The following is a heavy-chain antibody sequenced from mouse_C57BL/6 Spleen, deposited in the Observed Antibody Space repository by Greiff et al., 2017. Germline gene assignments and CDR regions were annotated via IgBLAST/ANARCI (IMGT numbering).Heavy chain of an antibody. CDR3: ARGDYRYYFDY. CDR1: GYTFTSYW. J-gene: IGHJ2*01. D-gene: IGHD2-4*01. CDR2: IDPSDSYT. Sequence: QVQLKQSGAELVKPGASVKLSCKASGYTFTSYWMQWVKQRPGQGLEWIGEIDPSDSYTNYNQKFKGKATLTVDTCSSTAYMQLSSLTSEDSAVYYCARGDYRYYFDYWGQGTTLTVSS. V-gene: IGHV1-50*01.